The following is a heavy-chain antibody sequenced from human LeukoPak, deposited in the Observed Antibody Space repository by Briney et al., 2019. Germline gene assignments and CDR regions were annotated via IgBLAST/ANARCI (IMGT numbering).Heavy chain of an antibody. CDR2: ISGSDGNT. D-gene: IGHD3-10*01. J-gene: IGHJ4*02. Sequence: GSVKVSCKTYGYNFTTYGISWVRQAPGQGLEWMGWISGSDGNTKYAQKVQGRVTMTTDTSTTTAYMEVRSLRSDDTAVYYCARDRDRMVQGVTALFDYWGQGTLVTVSS. V-gene: IGHV1-18*04. CDR3: ARDRDRMVQGVTALFDY. CDR1: GYNFTTYG.